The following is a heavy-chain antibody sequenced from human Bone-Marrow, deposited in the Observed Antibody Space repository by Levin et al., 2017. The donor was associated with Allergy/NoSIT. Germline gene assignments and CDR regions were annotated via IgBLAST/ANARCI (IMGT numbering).Heavy chain of an antibody. Sequence: TTSETLSLTCTVSGDSISTYYWSWIRQSPGKGLEWIGYIYYSGSTNYNPSLKSRVTISVDTSKNQFSLSVKSVTAADTAVYYCARGIGYCAGGSCYFGAFDIWGQGTKVTVPS. CDR1: GDSISTYY. CDR2: IYYSGST. J-gene: IGHJ3*02. CDR3: ARGIGYCAGGSCYFGAFDI. D-gene: IGHD2-15*01. V-gene: IGHV4-59*01.